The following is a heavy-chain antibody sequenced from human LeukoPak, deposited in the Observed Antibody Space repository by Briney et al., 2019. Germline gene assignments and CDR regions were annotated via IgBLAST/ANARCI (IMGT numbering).Heavy chain of an antibody. J-gene: IGHJ4*02. V-gene: IGHV1-46*01. CDR2: INPSGGST. Sequence: ASVKVSCKASGYTFTNYYMHWVRQAPGQGLEWMGIINPSGGSTSYAQKFQGRVTMTRDTSTSTVYMELSSLRSEDTAVYYCARVNYYDSSGYYSYFDYWGQGTLVTVSS. CDR3: ARVNYYDSSGYYSYFDY. CDR1: GYTFTNYY. D-gene: IGHD3-22*01.